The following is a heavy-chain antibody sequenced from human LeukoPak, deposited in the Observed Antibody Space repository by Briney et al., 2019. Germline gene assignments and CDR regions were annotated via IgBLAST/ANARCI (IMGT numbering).Heavy chain of an antibody. V-gene: IGHV4-4*02. CDR2: IYHAGST. Sequence: SETLSLTCAVSGGSISSGNWWSWVRQPPEKRLEWIGEIYHAGSTNYNPSLKSRVTISVDKSKNQFSLKLSSVSAADTAVYYCVRDCTGGTCAPTVWGQGTLVTVSS. CDR3: VRDCTGGTCAPTV. CDR1: GGSISSGNW. J-gene: IGHJ4*02. D-gene: IGHD2-8*02.